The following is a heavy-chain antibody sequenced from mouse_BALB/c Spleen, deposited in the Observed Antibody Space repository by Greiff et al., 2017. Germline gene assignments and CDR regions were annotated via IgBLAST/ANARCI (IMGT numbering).Heavy chain of an antibody. Sequence: EVMLVESGGGLVQPGGSLKLSCAASGFTFSSYAMSWVRQSPEKRLEWVAEISSGGSYTYYPDTVTGRFTISRDNAKNTLYLEMSSLRSEDTAMYYCARNRPPAYWGQGTLVTVSA. CDR3: ARNRPPAY. CDR2: ISSGGSYT. J-gene: IGHJ3*01. CDR1: GFTFSSYA. V-gene: IGHV5-9-4*01. D-gene: IGHD2-14*01.